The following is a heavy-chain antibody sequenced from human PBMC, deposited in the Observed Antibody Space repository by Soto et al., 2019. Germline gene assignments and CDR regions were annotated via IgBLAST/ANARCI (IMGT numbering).Heavy chain of an antibody. J-gene: IGHJ4*02. CDR2: IYYSGST. Sequence: SETLSLTCTVSGGSVSSGSYYWSWIRQPPGKGLEWIGYIYYSGSTNYNPSLKSRVTISVDTSKNQFSLKLSSVTAADTAVYYCARKNRTGGKSSWDYWGQGTLVTVSS. V-gene: IGHV4-61*01. CDR3: ARKNRTGGKSSWDY. D-gene: IGHD2-15*01. CDR1: GGSVSSGSYY.